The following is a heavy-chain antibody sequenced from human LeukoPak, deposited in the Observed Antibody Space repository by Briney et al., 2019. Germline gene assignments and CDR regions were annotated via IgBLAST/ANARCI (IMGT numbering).Heavy chain of an antibody. D-gene: IGHD5-18*01. V-gene: IGHV1-46*01. J-gene: IGHJ4*02. CDR1: GYTFTNYY. CDR3: ATPPLNSYGYFLFHY. Sequence: GASVTVSFKASGYTFTNYYMHWVRQAPGQGLEGMGIINPSGGSTSYAQKFQGRLTMTKDTSTITVYMELSSLRSEDTAVYYCATPPLNSYGYFLFHYWGQGTLVTVSS. CDR2: INPSGGST.